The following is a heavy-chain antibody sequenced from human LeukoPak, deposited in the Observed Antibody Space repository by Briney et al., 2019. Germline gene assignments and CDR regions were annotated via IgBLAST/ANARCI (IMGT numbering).Heavy chain of an antibody. D-gene: IGHD3-10*01. CDR3: ARVRMVRGVVLKGYFDY. Sequence: SETLSLTCTVSGGSISSYYWSWIRQPPGKGLEWIGYIYYSGSTNYNPSLKSQVTISVDTSKNQFSLKLSSVTAADTAVYYCARVRMVRGVVLKGYFDYWGQGTLVTVSS. V-gene: IGHV4-59*01. CDR2: IYYSGST. CDR1: GGSISSYY. J-gene: IGHJ4*02.